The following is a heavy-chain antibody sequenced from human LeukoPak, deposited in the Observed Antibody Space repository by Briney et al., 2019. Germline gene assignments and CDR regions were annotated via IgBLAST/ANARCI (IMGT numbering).Heavy chain of an antibody. CDR3: ARGLAGADY. J-gene: IGHJ4*02. Sequence: SETLSLTCAVYGGSFSGYYWSSIRQPPGKGLEWIGEINHSGSTNYNPSLKSRVTISVDTSKNQFSLKLSSVTAADTAVYYCARGLAGADYWGQGTLVTVSS. V-gene: IGHV4-34*01. CDR2: INHSGST. D-gene: IGHD1-26*01. CDR1: GGSFSGYY.